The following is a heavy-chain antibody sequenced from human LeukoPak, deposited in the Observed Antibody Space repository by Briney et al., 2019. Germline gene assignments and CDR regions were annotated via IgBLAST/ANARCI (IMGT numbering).Heavy chain of an antibody. CDR2: ISYDGSNK. Sequence: GRSLRLSCAASGFTFSSYAMHWVRQAPGKGLEWVAVISYDGSNKYYADSVKGRFTISRDNSKNTLYLQMNSLRAEDTAVYYCARSLDDLEEFDYWGQGTLVTVSS. CDR3: ARSLDDLEEFDY. D-gene: IGHD2-21*02. J-gene: IGHJ4*02. CDR1: GFTFSSYA. V-gene: IGHV3-30-3*01.